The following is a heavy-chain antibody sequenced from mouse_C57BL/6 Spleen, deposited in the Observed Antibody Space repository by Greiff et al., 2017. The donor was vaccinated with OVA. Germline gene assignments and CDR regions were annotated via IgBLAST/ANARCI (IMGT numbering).Heavy chain of an antibody. J-gene: IGHJ2*01. CDR3: ARDRYADY. CDR1: GFTFSSYA. V-gene: IGHV5-4*01. D-gene: IGHD6-5*01. Sequence: EVMLVESGGGLVEPGGSLKLSCAASGFTFSSYAMSWVRQTPEKRLEWVATISDGGSYTYYPDNVKGRFTISRDNAKNNLYLQMSHLKSEDTAMYYCARDRYADYWGQGTTLTVSS. CDR2: ISDGGSYT.